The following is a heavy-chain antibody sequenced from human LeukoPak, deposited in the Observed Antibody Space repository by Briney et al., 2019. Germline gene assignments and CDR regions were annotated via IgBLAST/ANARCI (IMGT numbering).Heavy chain of an antibody. Sequence: GGSLRLSCAASGFTFTDYYMSWIRQAPGQGLEWVSYISSSSSYTNYADSVKGRFTISRDNAKNSLYLQMNSLRAEDTAVYYYAREGSVVVPHYYFDYWGQGTLVTVSS. CDR2: ISSSSSYT. CDR1: GFTFTDYY. D-gene: IGHD2-2*01. V-gene: IGHV3-11*06. CDR3: AREGSVVVPHYYFDY. J-gene: IGHJ4*02.